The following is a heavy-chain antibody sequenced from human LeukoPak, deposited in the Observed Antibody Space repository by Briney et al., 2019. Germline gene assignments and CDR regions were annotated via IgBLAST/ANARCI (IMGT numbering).Heavy chain of an antibody. D-gene: IGHD3-3*01. J-gene: IGHJ3*02. V-gene: IGHV3-30*04. CDR2: ISYDGSNK. Sequence: GGSLRLSCAASGFTFSSYAMHWVRQAPGKGLEWVAVISYDGSNKYYADSVKGRFTISRDNSKNTLYLQMNCLRAEDTAVYYCARARGLFDFGAFDIWGQGTMVTVSS. CDR1: GFTFSSYA. CDR3: ARARGLFDFGAFDI.